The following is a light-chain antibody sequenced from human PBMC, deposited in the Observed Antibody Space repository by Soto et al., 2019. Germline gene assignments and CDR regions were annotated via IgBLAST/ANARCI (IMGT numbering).Light chain of an antibody. J-gene: IGKJ1*01. V-gene: IGKV1-33*01. Sequence: DIQMTQSPSSLSASVGDRVTITCQASQNINNYLNWYQQKPGRAPKLLIYDASNLEAGVPSRFRGSGSGTEFTLTISSLQPEDFATYYCLQNNSYPVTFGQGTKVDIK. CDR1: QNINNY. CDR2: DAS. CDR3: LQNNSYPVT.